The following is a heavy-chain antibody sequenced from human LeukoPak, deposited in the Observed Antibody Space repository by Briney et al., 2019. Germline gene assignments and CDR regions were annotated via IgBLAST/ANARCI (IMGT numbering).Heavy chain of an antibody. J-gene: IGHJ4*02. CDR3: AKTHSTVVVPAAPADY. V-gene: IGHV3-30*18. Sequence: PGGSLRLSCAASGFTFSSYGMHWVRQAPGKGLEWVAVISYDGSNKYYADSAKGRFTISRDNSKNTLYLQMNSLRAEDTAVYYCAKTHSTVVVPAAPADYWGQGTLVTVSS. CDR1: GFTFSSYG. CDR2: ISYDGSNK. D-gene: IGHD2-2*01.